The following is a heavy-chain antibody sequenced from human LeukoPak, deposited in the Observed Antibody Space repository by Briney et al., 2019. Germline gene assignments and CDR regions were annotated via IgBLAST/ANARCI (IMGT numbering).Heavy chain of an antibody. CDR3: ARGRGRGVRGVIGLFY. D-gene: IGHD3-10*01. CDR2: INHSGST. Sequence: SETLSLTCAVYGGSFSGYYWSWIRQPPGKGLEWIGEINHSGSTNYNPSLRRRGTISVDTSKNQFSLKLSSVTAADTAVYYCARGRGRGVRGVIGLFYWGQGTLVTVSS. CDR1: GGSFSGYY. V-gene: IGHV4-34*01. J-gene: IGHJ4*02.